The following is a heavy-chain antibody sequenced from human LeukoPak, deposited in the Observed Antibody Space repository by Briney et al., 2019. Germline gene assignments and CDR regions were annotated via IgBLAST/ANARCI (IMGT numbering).Heavy chain of an antibody. V-gene: IGHV3-53*04. D-gene: IGHD3-16*01. CDR1: GFTVSSNY. Sequence: GGSLRLSCAASGFTVSSNYMNWVRQAPGKGLEWVSIIYSGGSTYYAGSVKGRFTISRHNSKNTLYLQMNSLRAEDTAVYYCAREVGGSAFDIWGQGTMVTVSS. J-gene: IGHJ3*02. CDR3: AREVGGSAFDI. CDR2: IYSGGST.